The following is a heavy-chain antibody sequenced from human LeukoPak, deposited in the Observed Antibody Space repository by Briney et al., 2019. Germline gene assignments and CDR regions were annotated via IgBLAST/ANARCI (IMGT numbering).Heavy chain of an antibody. CDR2: INPSGGST. CDR3: ARGDYYDSTGYFYDC. D-gene: IGHD3-22*01. Sequence: ASVKVSCKASGYTFTNHYIHWVRQAPGQGLEWMGIINPSGGSTTYAQKFQGRVIMTRDTSTSTVYMELSSLRSEDTAVYYCARGDYYDSTGYFYDCWGQGALVNVSS. V-gene: IGHV1-46*01. CDR1: GYTFTNHY. J-gene: IGHJ4*02.